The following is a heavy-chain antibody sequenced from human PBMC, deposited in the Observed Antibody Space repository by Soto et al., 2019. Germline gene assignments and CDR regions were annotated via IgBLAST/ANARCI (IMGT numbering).Heavy chain of an antibody. CDR3: ARDPANTDCGDYYYYYYGMDV. CDR1: GFTFSSYS. Sequence: HPGGSLRLSCAASGFTFSSYSMNWVRQAPGKGLEWVSYISSSSSTIYYADSVKGRFTISRDNAKNSLYLQMNSLRDEDTAVYYCARDPANTDCGDYYYYYYGMDVWGQGTTVTVS. V-gene: IGHV3-48*02. D-gene: IGHD4-17*01. J-gene: IGHJ6*02. CDR2: ISSSSSTI.